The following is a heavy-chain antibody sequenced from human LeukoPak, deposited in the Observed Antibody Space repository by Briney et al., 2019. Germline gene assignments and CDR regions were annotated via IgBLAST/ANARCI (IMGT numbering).Heavy chain of an antibody. J-gene: IGHJ4*02. D-gene: IGHD3-9*01. Sequence: GGTLRLSCAASGFSFTDYRMNWVRQAPGKGREGSANIRTTADGANSAYYADSVQGRVTISRDDGKNTLYLHMNSLSDDDTAVYYGAAGQRYAFDYWGQGILVTVSS. V-gene: IGHV3-48*02. CDR1: GFSFTDYR. CDR3: AAGQRYAFDY. CDR2: IRTTADGANSA.